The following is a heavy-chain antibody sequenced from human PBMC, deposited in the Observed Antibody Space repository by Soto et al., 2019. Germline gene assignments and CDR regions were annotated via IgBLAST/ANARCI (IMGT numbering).Heavy chain of an antibody. Sequence: QLQLQESGSGLVKPSQTLSLTCAVSGGSISSGGYSWSWIRQPPGKGLEWIGYIYHSGSTYYNPSLKSRVTISVDRSKNQFSLKLSSVTAADTAVYYCARQYCGGDWCPAWFDPWGQGTLVTVSS. D-gene: IGHD2-21*02. J-gene: IGHJ5*02. CDR3: ARQYCGGDWCPAWFDP. V-gene: IGHV4-30-2*01. CDR2: IYHSGST. CDR1: GGSISSGGYS.